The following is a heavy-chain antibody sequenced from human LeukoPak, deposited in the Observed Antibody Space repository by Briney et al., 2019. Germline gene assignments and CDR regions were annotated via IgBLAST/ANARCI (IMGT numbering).Heavy chain of an antibody. CDR2: ISGSGGNT. V-gene: IGHV3-23*01. D-gene: IGHD2-15*01. CDR1: GFTFSSYA. Sequence: GGSLRLSCAASGFTFSSYAMSWVRQAPGKGLEWVSAISGSGGNTYYADSVKGRFTISRDNSKNTLYLQMNSLRAEDTAVYYCAKAGRVAWYFDLWGRGTLVTVSS. CDR3: AKAGRVAWYFDL. J-gene: IGHJ2*01.